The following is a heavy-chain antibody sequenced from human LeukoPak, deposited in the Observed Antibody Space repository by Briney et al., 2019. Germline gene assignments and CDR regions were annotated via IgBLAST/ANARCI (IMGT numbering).Heavy chain of an antibody. CDR3: AKREIYCSSTSCKKGYNWFDP. CDR2: IIPILGIA. J-gene: IGHJ5*02. CDR1: GGTFSSYA. V-gene: IGHV1-69*04. Sequence: VASVKVSCKASGGTFSSYAISWVRQAPGQGLEWMGRIIPILGIANYAQKFQGRVTITADKSTSTAYMELSSLRSEDTAVYYCAKREIYCSSTSCKKGYNWFDPWGQGTLVTVSS. D-gene: IGHD2-2*01.